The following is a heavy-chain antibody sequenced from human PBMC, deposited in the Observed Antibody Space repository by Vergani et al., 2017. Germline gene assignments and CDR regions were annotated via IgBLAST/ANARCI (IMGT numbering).Heavy chain of an antibody. Sequence: QVQLQESGPGLVKPSQTLSLTCTVSGGSISSGGYYWSWIRQHPGKGLEWIGYIYYSGSTYYNPSLKSRVTISVDTSKNQFSLKLSSLTAADTAVYYCARDQAGSGWYFDYWGQGTLVTVSS. V-gene: IGHV4-31*03. J-gene: IGHJ4*02. CDR2: IYYSGST. CDR3: ARDQAGSGWYFDY. D-gene: IGHD6-19*01. CDR1: GGSISSGGYY.